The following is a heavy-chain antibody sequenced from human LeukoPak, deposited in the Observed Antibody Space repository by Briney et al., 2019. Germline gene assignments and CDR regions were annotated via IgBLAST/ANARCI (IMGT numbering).Heavy chain of an antibody. CDR1: GFTFSSYG. CDR2: IQYDGSKK. D-gene: IGHD6-19*01. CDR3: ARDSDSSGWLNYYMDV. V-gene: IGHV3-30*02. Sequence: TGGSLRLSCAASGFTFSSYGMHWVRQAPGKGLEWVAFIQYDGSKKYYVDSVKGRFTISRDSAKTSLYLQMISLRAEDTAVYYCARDSDSSGWLNYYMDVWGKGTTVTISS. J-gene: IGHJ6*03.